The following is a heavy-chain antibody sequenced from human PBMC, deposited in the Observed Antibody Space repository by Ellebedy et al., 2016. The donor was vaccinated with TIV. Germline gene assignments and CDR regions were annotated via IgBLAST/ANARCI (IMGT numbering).Heavy chain of an antibody. CDR3: ARDPTVAGMQRGWFDP. CDR1: GYTFTSYG. D-gene: IGHD6-19*01. J-gene: IGHJ5*02. Sequence: AASVKVSCKASGYTFTSYGISWVRQAPGQGLEWMGWISAYNGNTNYAQKLQGRVTMTTDTSTSTAYMELRSLRSDDTAVYYCARDPTVAGMQRGWFDPWGQGTLVTVSS. CDR2: ISAYNGNT. V-gene: IGHV1-18*04.